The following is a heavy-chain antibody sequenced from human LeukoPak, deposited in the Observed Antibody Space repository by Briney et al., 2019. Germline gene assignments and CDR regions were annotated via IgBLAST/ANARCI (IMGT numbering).Heavy chain of an antibody. CDR1: GFTFSSYA. Sequence: GRSLRLSCAASGFTFSSYAMHWVRQAPGKGLGWVAVISYDGSNKYYADSVKGRFNISRHNSQNTLYLQMNSLRAEATAVYHCARDLHYYGSSGYYYGFDYWGQGTLVTVSS. J-gene: IGHJ4*02. CDR3: ARDLHYYGSSGYYYGFDY. CDR2: ISYDGSNK. D-gene: IGHD3-22*01. V-gene: IGHV3-30-3*01.